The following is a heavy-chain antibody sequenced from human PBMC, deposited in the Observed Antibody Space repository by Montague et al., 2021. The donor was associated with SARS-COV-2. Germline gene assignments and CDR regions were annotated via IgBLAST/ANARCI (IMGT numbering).Heavy chain of an antibody. CDR3: ARTAGTDYTGYYYYAMDV. J-gene: IGHJ6*02. CDR2: IDWDDNK. V-gene: IGHV2-70*11. D-gene: IGHD3-10*01. CDR1: GFSFRTSGMC. Sequence: PALVKPTQTLTLTCTFSGFSFRTSGMCVSWVRQPPGKAPEWLARIDWDDNKYYNPSLKTRLSISKDTSKNQVVLIMTNMDPVDTATYYCARTAGTDYTGYYYYAMDVWGQGTTVTVSS.